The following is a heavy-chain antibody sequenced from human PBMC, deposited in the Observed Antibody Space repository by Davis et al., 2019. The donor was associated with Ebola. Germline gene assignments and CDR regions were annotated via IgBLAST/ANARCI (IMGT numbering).Heavy chain of an antibody. V-gene: IGHV4-39*01. Sequence: MPSETLSLTCTVSGGSIRSSSYYWGWIRQPPGKGLEWIGSIYYSGSTYYNPSLKSRVTISVDTSKNQFSLKLRSVTAAETAVYYCARVAYYDSSGYFLDYYGMDVWGKGTTVTVSS. CDR1: GGSIRSSSYY. CDR2: IYYSGST. J-gene: IGHJ6*04. CDR3: ARVAYYDSSGYFLDYYGMDV. D-gene: IGHD3-22*01.